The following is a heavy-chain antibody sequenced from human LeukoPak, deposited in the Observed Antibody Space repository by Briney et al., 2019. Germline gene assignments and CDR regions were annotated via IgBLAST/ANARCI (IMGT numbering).Heavy chain of an antibody. D-gene: IGHD2-21*01. CDR3: AREGSRPVIHAFDI. CDR2: IRYDGSNK. V-gene: IGHV3-30*02. J-gene: IGHJ3*02. CDR1: GFTFSSYG. Sequence: GGSLRLSCAASGFTFSSYGMHWVRQAPGKGLEWVAFIRYDGSNKYYADSVKGRFTISRDNPKNTVYLQMNSLRTEDTAVYFCAREGSRPVIHAFDIWGQGTMVTVSS.